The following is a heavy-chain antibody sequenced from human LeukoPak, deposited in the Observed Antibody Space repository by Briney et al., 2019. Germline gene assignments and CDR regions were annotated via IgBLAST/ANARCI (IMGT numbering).Heavy chain of an antibody. Sequence: SETLSLTCTVSGGSINSYYWNWIRQPPGKGLEWIGYIYHSGSTNYNPSLKSRVTISVDTSKNQFSLKLSSVTAADTAVYYCARGQTYYYDSSGYGYFQHWGQGTLVTVSS. D-gene: IGHD3-22*01. V-gene: IGHV4-59*01. J-gene: IGHJ1*01. CDR1: GGSINSYY. CDR2: IYHSGST. CDR3: ARGQTYYYDSSGYGYFQH.